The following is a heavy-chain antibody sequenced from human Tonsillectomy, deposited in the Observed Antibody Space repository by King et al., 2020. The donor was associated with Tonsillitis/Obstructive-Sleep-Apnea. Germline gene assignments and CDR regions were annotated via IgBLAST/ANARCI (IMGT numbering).Heavy chain of an antibody. V-gene: IGHV3-23*04. J-gene: IGHJ5*02. CDR2: ISGSGGST. CDR1: GFTFSSYA. D-gene: IGHD2-2*01. CDR3: AKGSFRYCSSTSCYYRRGWFDP. Sequence: VQLVESGGGLVQPGGSLRLSCAASGFTFSSYAMSWVRQAPGKGLEWVSAISGSGGSTYYADSVKGRFTISRDNSKNTLYLQMNSLRAEATAVYYCAKGSFRYCSSTSCYYRRGWFDPWGQGTLVTVSS.